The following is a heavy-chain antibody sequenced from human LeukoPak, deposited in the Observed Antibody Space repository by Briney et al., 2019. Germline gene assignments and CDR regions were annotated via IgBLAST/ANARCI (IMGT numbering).Heavy chain of an antibody. CDR2: IKQDGSEK. Sequence: GGSLILSCAASGFTFSSYGMSWVRQAPGKGLEWVANIKQDGSEKYYVDSVKGRFTVSRDNAKNSLYLQMNSLRAEDTAVYYCAINAPGSGLAVAGDWGHGTPVTVSS. CDR1: GFTFSSYG. D-gene: IGHD6-19*01. V-gene: IGHV3-7*01. CDR3: AINAPGSGLAVAGD. J-gene: IGHJ4*03.